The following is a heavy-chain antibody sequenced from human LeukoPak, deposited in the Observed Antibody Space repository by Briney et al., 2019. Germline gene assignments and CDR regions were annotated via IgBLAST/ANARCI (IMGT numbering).Heavy chain of an antibody. CDR2: INHSGST. CDR1: GGSFSGYY. D-gene: IGHD1-26*01. CDR3: ARGSWDSPPDY. J-gene: IGHJ4*02. Sequence: PSETLSLTCAVYGGSFSGYYWSWIRQPPGKGLEWIGEINHSGSTNYNPSLKSRVTISVDTSKNQFSLKLSSVTAADTAVYYCARGSWDSPPDYWGQGTLVTVSS. V-gene: IGHV4-34*01.